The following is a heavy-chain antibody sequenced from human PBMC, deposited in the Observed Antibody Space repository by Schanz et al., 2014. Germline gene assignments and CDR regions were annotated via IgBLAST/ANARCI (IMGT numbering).Heavy chain of an antibody. V-gene: IGHV4-59*01. J-gene: IGHJ4*02. D-gene: IGHD5-12*01. Sequence: QVQLQESGPGLVKPSETLSLTCTVSGDSISGYYWNWIRQPPGKGLEWIAYIYYSGSTSYKPSLKSRVTISGDTSKNQVSLKLSSVTAADTAVYYCAREIRGVATLDYWGQGTLVTVSS. CDR3: AREIRGVATLDY. CDR2: IYYSGST. CDR1: GDSISGYY.